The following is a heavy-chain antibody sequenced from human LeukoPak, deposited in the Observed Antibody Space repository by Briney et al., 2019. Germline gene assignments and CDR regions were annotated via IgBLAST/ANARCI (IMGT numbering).Heavy chain of an antibody. J-gene: IGHJ4*02. CDR1: DGSITNYY. V-gene: IGHV4-4*07. D-gene: IGHD3-22*01. CDR3: ARESKTYDGDGYYLDY. CDR2: IYTSGST. Sequence: SETLSLTCTVSDGSITNYYWGWIRQPAGKGLEWIGRIYTSGSTDYNPSLRSRLTMSVDTSKNQFSLKLSSVTAADTAVYYCARESKTYDGDGYYLDYWGQGTLVTVSS.